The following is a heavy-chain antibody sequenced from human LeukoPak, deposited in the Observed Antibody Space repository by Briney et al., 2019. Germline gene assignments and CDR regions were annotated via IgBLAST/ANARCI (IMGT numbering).Heavy chain of an antibody. D-gene: IGHD1-1*01. V-gene: IGHV3-23*01. CDR2: ISGSGAYI. CDR3: ARGGTDYYVMDV. CDR1: GLTFSSYG. J-gene: IGHJ6*02. Sequence: GGSLRLSCAASGLTFSSYGMSWVRQAPGKGLEWVSSISGSGAYIKYADSVKGRLTISRDNSKNTLHLQMNSLRVEDTAVYYCARGGTDYYVMDVWGQGTTVTASS.